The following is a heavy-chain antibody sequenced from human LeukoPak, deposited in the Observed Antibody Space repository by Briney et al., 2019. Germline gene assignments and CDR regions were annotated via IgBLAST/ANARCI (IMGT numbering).Heavy chain of an antibody. D-gene: IGHD2/OR15-2a*01. Sequence: GGSLRLSCAASGFTFSTYPMSWVRQAPGKGLEWVSTISGSGGSTYYADSVKGRFTISRDNSKNTLYLQMNSLRAEDTTVYYCAKGRTQTTSFDYWGQGTLVTVSP. CDR1: GFTFSTYP. J-gene: IGHJ4*02. V-gene: IGHV3-23*01. CDR3: AKGRTQTTSFDY. CDR2: ISGSGGST.